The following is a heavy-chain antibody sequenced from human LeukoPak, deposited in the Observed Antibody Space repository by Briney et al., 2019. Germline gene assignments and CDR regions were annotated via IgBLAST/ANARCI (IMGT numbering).Heavy chain of an antibody. J-gene: IGHJ4*02. CDR2: INPNSGDT. Sequence: VSVKVSCKASGYTSSDYYMDWVRQAPGQGLEWMGWINPNSGDTNYAQKFQGWVTMTRDTSISTAYMELSRLKSDDTAVYYCARGVPITMRIVSGTRFDYWGQGTLVTVSS. V-gene: IGHV1-2*04. CDR3: ARGVPITMRIVSGTRFDY. CDR1: GYTSSDYY. D-gene: IGHD3-22*01.